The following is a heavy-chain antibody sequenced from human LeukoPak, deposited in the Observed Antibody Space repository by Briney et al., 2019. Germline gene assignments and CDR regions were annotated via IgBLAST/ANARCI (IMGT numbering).Heavy chain of an antibody. CDR1: GGSISSGDYF. J-gene: IGHJ6*03. CDR2: IFYSGST. Sequence: SQTLSLTCSVSGGSISSGDYFWSWIRQPPGKGLEWIGYIFYSGSTYYNPSLKSRITMSVDTSKNQFSLKLSSVTAADTAVYYCARLTWDLPPGGLYYNYYIDVWDKGATVTVSS. V-gene: IGHV4-30-4*08. D-gene: IGHD1-26*01. CDR3: ARLTWDLPPGGLYYNYYIDV.